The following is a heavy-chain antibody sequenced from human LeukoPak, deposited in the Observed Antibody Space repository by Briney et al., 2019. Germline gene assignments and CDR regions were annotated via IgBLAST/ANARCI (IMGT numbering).Heavy chain of an antibody. D-gene: IGHD2-15*01. CDR3: AKGNIVVVVAASGEYDY. V-gene: IGHV3-23*01. CDR2: ISGSGGST. J-gene: IGHJ4*02. CDR1: GFTFSSYA. Sequence: GGSLRLSRAASGFTFSSYAMIWVRQAPGKGLEWVSAISGSGGSTYYADSVKGRFTISRDNSKNTLYLQMNSLRAEDTAVYYCAKGNIVVVVAASGEYDYWGQGTLVTVSS.